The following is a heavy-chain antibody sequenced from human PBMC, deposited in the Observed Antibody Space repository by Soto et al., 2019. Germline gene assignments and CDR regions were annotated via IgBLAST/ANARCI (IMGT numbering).Heavy chain of an antibody. V-gene: IGHV4-61*01. D-gene: IGHD1-26*01. J-gene: IGHJ4*02. CDR2: ICYSGST. Sequence: QVQLQESGPGLVKPSETLSLTCTVSGGSVSSGSYYWSWIRQPPGKGLEWIGYICYSGSTNYNPSLKSRVTISVDTSKNQFSLKLSSVTAADTAVYYCASVPRGMIVGQGYWGQGTLVTVSS. CDR3: ASVPRGMIVGQGY. CDR1: GGSVSSGSYY.